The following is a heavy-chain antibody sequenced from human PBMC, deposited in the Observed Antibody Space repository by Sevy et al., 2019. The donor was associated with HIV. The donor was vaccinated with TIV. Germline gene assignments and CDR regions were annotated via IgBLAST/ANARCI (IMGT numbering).Heavy chain of an antibody. CDR1: GFTFSSYA. J-gene: IGHJ4*02. Sequence: GGSLRLSCVASGFTFSSYAMSWVRQAPGKGLEWVSAISGSGGSTYYADSVKGRFTISRDNSKNTLYLQMNSLRAEDRAVYYCAKEGDSSGWYGGAYYFDYWGQGTLVTVSS. CDR3: AKEGDSSGWYGGAYYFDY. V-gene: IGHV3-23*01. D-gene: IGHD6-19*01. CDR2: ISGSGGST.